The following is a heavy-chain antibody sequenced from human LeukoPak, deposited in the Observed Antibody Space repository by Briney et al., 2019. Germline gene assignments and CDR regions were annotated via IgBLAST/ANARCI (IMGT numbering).Heavy chain of an antibody. J-gene: IGHJ4*02. CDR3: AKGDGGNSQPDY. CDR2: ISTNGGST. Sequence: GGSLRPSCSASGFTFSSYAMHWVRQAPGKGLEYVSAISTNGGSTYYADSVKGRFTISRDNSKNTLYLQMSSLRAEDTAVYYCAKGDGGNSQPDYWGQGTLVTVSS. CDR1: GFTFSSYA. D-gene: IGHD4-23*01. V-gene: IGHV3-64D*06.